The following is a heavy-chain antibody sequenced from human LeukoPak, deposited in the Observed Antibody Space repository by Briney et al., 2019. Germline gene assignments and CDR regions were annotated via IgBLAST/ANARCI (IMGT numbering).Heavy chain of an antibody. CDR3: ARDFHLPGSYYYAMDV. CDR2: IYYSGST. D-gene: IGHD1-14*01. V-gene: IGHV4-59*01. CDR1: GGSISSYY. J-gene: IGHJ6*02. Sequence: PSETLSLTCTVSGGSISSYYWSWIRQPPGKGLEWIGYIYYSGSTNYNPSLKSRVTISVDTSKNQFSLKLSSVTAADTAVYYCARDFHLPGSYYYAMDVWGQGTTVTVSS.